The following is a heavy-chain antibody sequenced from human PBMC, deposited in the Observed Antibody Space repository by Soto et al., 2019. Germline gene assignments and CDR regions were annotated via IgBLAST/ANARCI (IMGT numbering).Heavy chain of an antibody. CDR1: GFTFSNAW. D-gene: IGHD3-10*01. Sequence: GGSLRLSCAASGFTFSNAWMNWVRQAPGKGLEWVGRIKSKTDGGTTDYAAPVKGRFTISRDDSKNTLYLQMNSLKTEDTAVYYCTASTKYQALWFGEFHSPDDYWGQGTLVTVSS. J-gene: IGHJ4*02. CDR2: IKSKTDGGTT. V-gene: IGHV3-15*07. CDR3: TASTKYQALWFGEFHSPDDY.